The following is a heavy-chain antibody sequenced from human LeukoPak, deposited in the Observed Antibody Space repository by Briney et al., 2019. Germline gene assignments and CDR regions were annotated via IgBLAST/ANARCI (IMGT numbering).Heavy chain of an antibody. CDR1: GFTFSSYA. CDR2: ISGSGGST. V-gene: IGHV3-23*01. J-gene: IGHJ4*02. Sequence: GGSLRLSCAASGFTFSSYAMSWVRQTPGKGLEWVSAISGSGGSTYYADSVKGRFTISRDNSKNTLYLQMNSLRAEDTAVYYCAKPGLVQGYFDYWGQGTLVTVSS. D-gene: IGHD6-19*01. CDR3: AKPGLVQGYFDY.